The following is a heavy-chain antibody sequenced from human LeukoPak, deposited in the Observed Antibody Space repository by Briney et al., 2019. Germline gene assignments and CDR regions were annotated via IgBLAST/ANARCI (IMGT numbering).Heavy chain of an antibody. V-gene: IGHV3-21*01. CDR1: GSTFSSYS. CDR3: ARDRGIDVVVPAVFDY. D-gene: IGHD2-2*01. CDR2: ISSSSSYI. J-gene: IGHJ4*02. Sequence: GGSLRLSCAASGSTFSSYSMNWVRQAPGKGLEWVSSISSSSSYIYYADSVKGRFTISRDNAKNSLYLQMNSLRAEDTAVYYCARDRGIDVVVPAVFDYWGQGTLVTVSS.